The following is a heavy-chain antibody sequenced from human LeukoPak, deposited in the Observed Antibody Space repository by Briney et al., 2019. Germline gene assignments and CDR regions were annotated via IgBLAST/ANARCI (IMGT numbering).Heavy chain of an antibody. CDR2: TYYRSKWYN. V-gene: IGHV6-1*01. CDR1: GDSVSSNSAA. J-gene: IGHJ6*02. CDR3: ARVTEQWLGPGYYYYGMDV. D-gene: IGHD6-19*01. Sequence: SQTLSLTCAISGDSVSSNSAAWNWIRQSPSRGLEWLGRTYYRSKWYNDYAVSVKSRITINPDTSKNQFSLQLNSVTPEDTAVYYCARVTEQWLGPGYYYYGMDVWGQGPRSPSP.